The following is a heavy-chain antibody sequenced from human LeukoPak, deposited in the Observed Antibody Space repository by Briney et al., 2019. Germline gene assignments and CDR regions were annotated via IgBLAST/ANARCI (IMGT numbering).Heavy chain of an antibody. CDR1: GFTFSSYS. J-gene: IGHJ6*03. V-gene: IGHV3-30*04. CDR3: ARDTLFDCTNGVCNPGYYYYYMGV. Sequence: PGGSLRLSCTASGFTFSSYSMHWVRQAPGKGLEWGAVIGSDASLTYYADFVKGRFTISRDNSKDTLYLQMNSLRSDDTAVYYCARDTLFDCTNGVCNPGYYYYYMGVWGKGTTVTVSS. D-gene: IGHD2-8*01. CDR2: IGSDASLT.